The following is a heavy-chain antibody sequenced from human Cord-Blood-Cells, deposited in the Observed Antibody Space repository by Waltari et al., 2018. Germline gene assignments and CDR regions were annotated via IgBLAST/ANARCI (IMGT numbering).Heavy chain of an antibody. V-gene: IGHV4-38-2*01. CDR2: IYHSGST. J-gene: IGHJ3*02. CDR3: ATNYYDFWSGYYGAFDI. Sequence: QVQLQESGPGLVKPSETLSLTCAVSGYSISSGYYWGWIRQPPGKGLEWIGSIYHSGSTYYNPSLKSRVTISVDTSKNQFSLKLSSVTAADTAVYYCATNYYDFWSGYYGAFDIWGQGTMVTVSS. D-gene: IGHD3-3*01. CDR1: GYSISSGYY.